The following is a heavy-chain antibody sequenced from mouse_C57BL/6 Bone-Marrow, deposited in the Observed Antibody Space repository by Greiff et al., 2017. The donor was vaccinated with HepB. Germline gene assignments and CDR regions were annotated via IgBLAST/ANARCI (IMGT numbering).Heavy chain of an antibody. D-gene: IGHD1-1*01. CDR2: IDPSDSYT. CDR1: GYTFTSYW. V-gene: IGHV1-50*01. CDR3: ARPFITTVVGGDY. Sequence: VKLMESGAELVKPGASVKLSCKASGYTFTSYWMQWVKQRPGQGLEWIGEIDPSDSYTNYNQKFKGKATLTVDTSSSTAYMQLSSLTSEDSAVYYCARPFITTVVGGDYWGQGTTLTVSS. J-gene: IGHJ2*01.